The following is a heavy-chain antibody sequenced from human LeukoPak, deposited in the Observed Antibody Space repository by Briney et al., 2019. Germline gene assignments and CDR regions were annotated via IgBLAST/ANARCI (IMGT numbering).Heavy chain of an antibody. J-gene: IGHJ4*02. CDR2: INHTGST. CDR3: ARGPLRLARFYDF. Sequence: SETLSLTCTVQGGSLSGAYWTWIRQPPGKGLEWIGEINHTGSTNYNPSFQSRVTMSADTPKNQFSLNLTSVTAADTALYYCARGPLRLARFYDFWGQGTLVTVSS. D-gene: IGHD3-9*01. V-gene: IGHV4-34*01. CDR1: GGSLSGAY.